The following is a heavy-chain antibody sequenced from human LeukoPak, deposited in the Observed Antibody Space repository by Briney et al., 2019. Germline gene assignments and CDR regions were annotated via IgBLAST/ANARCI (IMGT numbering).Heavy chain of an antibody. J-gene: IGHJ5*02. CDR1: GDTFSIYA. Sequence: GASVKVSCKASGDTFSIYAISWVRQAPGQGREWMGRIIPILGLANYTQKFQGRVTITADKSTSTAYMELSSLRSEDTGVYYCARGYCSSTSCYWFDPWGQGTLVTLSS. D-gene: IGHD2-2*01. CDR2: IIPILGLA. V-gene: IGHV1-69*04. CDR3: ARGYCSSTSCYWFDP.